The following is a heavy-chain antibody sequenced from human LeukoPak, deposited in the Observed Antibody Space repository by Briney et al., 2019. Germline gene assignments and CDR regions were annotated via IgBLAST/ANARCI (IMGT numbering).Heavy chain of an antibody. CDR1: GFTFSSYS. J-gene: IGHJ4*02. Sequence: GGSLRLSCAASGFTFSSYSMNWVRQAPGKGLEWVSGISWNSGSIDYADSVKGRFTISRDNAKNSLYLQMNSLRAEDTALYYCAKDPYSSGHGGYFDYWGQGTLVTVSS. D-gene: IGHD3-22*01. CDR2: ISWNSGSI. V-gene: IGHV3-9*01. CDR3: AKDPYSSGHGGYFDY.